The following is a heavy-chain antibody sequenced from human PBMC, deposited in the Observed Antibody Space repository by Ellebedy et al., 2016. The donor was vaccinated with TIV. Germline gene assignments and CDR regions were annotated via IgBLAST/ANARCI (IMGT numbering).Heavy chain of an antibody. J-gene: IGHJ6*02. D-gene: IGHD3-16*02. CDR3: ASDMGDGRELSSTYYYYALNV. CDR2: TAYDGGHR. V-gene: IGHV3-30*01. CDR1: GLTSFDYA. Sequence: PGGSLRLSCVASGLTSFDYAMHWVRQAPGKGLEWVAVTAYDGGHRYHADSVKGRFSISRDNSRNTLYLQMNSLRPEDTAVYYCASDMGDGRELSSTYYYYALNVWGQGTTVTVSS.